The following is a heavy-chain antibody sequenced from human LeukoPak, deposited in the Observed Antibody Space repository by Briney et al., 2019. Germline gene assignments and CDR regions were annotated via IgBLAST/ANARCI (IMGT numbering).Heavy chain of an antibody. Sequence: SETLSLTCTVSGGSISSYYWSWIRQPAGKGLEWIGRIYTSGSTNYNPSLKSRVTMSVDTSKNQFSLKLSSVTAADTAVYYCARVRGYGDYPDAFDIWGQGTMVTVSS. D-gene: IGHD4-17*01. V-gene: IGHV4-4*07. CDR1: GGSISSYY. CDR3: ARVRGYGDYPDAFDI. CDR2: IYTSGST. J-gene: IGHJ3*02.